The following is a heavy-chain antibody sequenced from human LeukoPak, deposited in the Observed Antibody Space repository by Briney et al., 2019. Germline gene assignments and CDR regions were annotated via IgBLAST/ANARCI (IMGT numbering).Heavy chain of an antibody. Sequence: SETLSLTCNVSGGSISTSYWSWIRQPPGKGLDWIGYLHYSATAKYNPSLKSRVTISVDTSKNQFSLKLSSVTAADTAVYYCAREIGFRTDFDYWGQGTLVTVSS. CDR1: GGSISTSY. D-gene: IGHD3-10*01. V-gene: IGHV4-4*08. J-gene: IGHJ4*02. CDR3: AREIGFRTDFDY. CDR2: LHYSATA.